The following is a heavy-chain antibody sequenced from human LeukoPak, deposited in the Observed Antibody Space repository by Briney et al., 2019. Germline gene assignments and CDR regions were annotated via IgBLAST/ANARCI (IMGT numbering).Heavy chain of an antibody. CDR2: ISSSSSYI. Sequence: GGSLRLSCTASGFTFSGYSMNWVRQAPGKGLEWVSSISSSSSYIYYADSVKGRFTISRDNAKDSLYLQMNSLRAEDTAVYYCARASWGAFDIWGQGTMVTVSS. CDR1: GFTFSGYS. V-gene: IGHV3-21*01. D-gene: IGHD3-16*01. J-gene: IGHJ3*02. CDR3: ARASWGAFDI.